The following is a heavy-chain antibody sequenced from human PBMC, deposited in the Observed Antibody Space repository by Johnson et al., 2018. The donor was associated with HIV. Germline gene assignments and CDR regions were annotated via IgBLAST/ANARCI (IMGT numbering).Heavy chain of an antibody. CDR2: ISSSGSAI. Sequence: QVQLLESGGGLVKPGGSLRLSCAASGFTFSDYYMNWIRQAPGKGLEWVSYISSSGSAIKYADSVKGRFTISRDNAKTSLFLQMKSLRPEDTAVYFCAREMAWEDAFDIWGQGTMVTVSS. D-gene: IGHD5-24*01. J-gene: IGHJ3*02. CDR3: AREMAWEDAFDI. V-gene: IGHV3-11*04. CDR1: GFTFSDYY.